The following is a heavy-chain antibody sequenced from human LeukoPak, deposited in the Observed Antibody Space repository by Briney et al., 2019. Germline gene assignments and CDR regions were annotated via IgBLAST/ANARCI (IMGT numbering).Heavy chain of an antibody. J-gene: IGHJ4*02. Sequence: PGGSLRLSCAASGFTFTSYPMYWVRQAPGKGLEWVAITSYDGSNRYYADSVKGRFTISRDKSKNTLYLQMNNLRAEDTAVYYCARDGGYTGYQRFTFDSWGQGTLVTVSS. CDR1: GFTFTSYP. CDR3: ARDGGYTGYQRFTFDS. D-gene: IGHD5-12*01. V-gene: IGHV3-30*04. CDR2: TSYDGSNR.